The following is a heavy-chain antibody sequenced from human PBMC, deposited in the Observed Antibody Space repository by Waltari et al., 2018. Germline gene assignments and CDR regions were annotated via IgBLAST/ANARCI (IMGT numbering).Heavy chain of an antibody. D-gene: IGHD3-3*01. CDR3: ARISFTIFGVGGAGYFDY. V-gene: IGHV4-38-2*01. Sequence: QVQLQESGPGLVKPSETLSLTCAVSGYSISSGYYWGWIRQPPGKGLEWIASIYHSGTTYYNPSLKSRVTISVDTSKNHFSLKLSSLTAADTAVYYCARISFTIFGVGGAGYFDYWGQGTQVTVSS. J-gene: IGHJ4*02. CDR1: GYSISSGYY. CDR2: IYHSGTT.